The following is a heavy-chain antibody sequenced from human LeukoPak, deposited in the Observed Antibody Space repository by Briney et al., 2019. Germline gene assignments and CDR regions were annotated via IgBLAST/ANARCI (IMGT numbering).Heavy chain of an antibody. Sequence: SETLSLTCTVSGGSISSGDYYWSWIRQPPGKGLEWIGYIYYSGSTYYNPSLKSRVTISVDTSKNQFSLKLSSVTAADTAVYYCARVVAPRIVVVTNRTGGWYFDLWGRGTLVTVSS. CDR3: ARVVAPRIVVVTNRTGGWYFDL. CDR2: IYYSGST. V-gene: IGHV4-30-4*08. D-gene: IGHD2-21*02. CDR1: GGSISSGDYY. J-gene: IGHJ2*01.